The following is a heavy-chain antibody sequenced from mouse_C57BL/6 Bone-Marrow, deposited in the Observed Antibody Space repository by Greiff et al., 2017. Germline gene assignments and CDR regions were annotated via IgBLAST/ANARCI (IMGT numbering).Heavy chain of an antibody. CDR2: ISPRSGNT. Sequence: QVQLKQSGAELARPGASVKLSCKASGYTFTSYGISWVKQRTGQGLEWIGEISPRSGNTYYNEKFKGKATLTADKSSSTAYMELRSLTSEDSAVYFCANRYYYGSRYYFDYWGQGTTRTVSS. D-gene: IGHD1-1*01. J-gene: IGHJ2*01. CDR1: GYTFTSYG. V-gene: IGHV1-81*01. CDR3: ANRYYYGSRYYFDY.